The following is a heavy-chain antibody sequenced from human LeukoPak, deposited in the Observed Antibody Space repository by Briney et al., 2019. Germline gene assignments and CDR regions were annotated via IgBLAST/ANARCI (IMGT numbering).Heavy chain of an antibody. CDR2: INPSGGST. J-gene: IGHJ4*02. Sequence: ASVKVSCKASGYTFTSYYMHWVRQAPGQGLEWMGIINPSGGSTSYAQKFQGRVTMTRDTSTSTVYMELSSLRSEDTGVYYCARVSVAGTWGIRSPQDYWGQGTLVTVSS. V-gene: IGHV1-46*01. CDR1: GYTFTSYY. CDR3: ARVSVAGTWGIRSPQDY. D-gene: IGHD6-19*01.